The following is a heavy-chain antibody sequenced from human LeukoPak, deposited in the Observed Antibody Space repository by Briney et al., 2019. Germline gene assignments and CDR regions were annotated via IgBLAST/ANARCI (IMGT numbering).Heavy chain of an antibody. D-gene: IGHD6-19*01. CDR3: ARHTNTTGYSGGWLDY. V-gene: IGHV4-39*01. CDR1: GGSISSSSYY. J-gene: IGHJ4*02. Sequence: SETLSLTCTVSGGSISSSSYYWGWIRQPPGKGLEWIGSIYYSGSTYYNPSLKSRVTISVDTSKNQFSLKLSSVTAADTAVYYCARHTNTTGYSGGWLDYWGQGTLVTVSS. CDR2: IYYSGST.